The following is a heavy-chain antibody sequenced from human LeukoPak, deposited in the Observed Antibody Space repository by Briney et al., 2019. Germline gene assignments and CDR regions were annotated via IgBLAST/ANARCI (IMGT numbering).Heavy chain of an antibody. V-gene: IGHV3-9*01. J-gene: IGHJ4*02. D-gene: IGHD2-2*01. CDR3: AKETEYCSSTSCSANFDY. Sequence: GRSLRLSCAASGFTFDDYAMHWVRQAPGKGLEWVSGVSWNSGSIGYADSVKGRFTISRDNAKNSLYLQMHSLRAEDKAVYYCAKETEYCSSTSCSANFDYWGEGTLVTVSS. CDR1: GFTFDDYA. CDR2: VSWNSGSI.